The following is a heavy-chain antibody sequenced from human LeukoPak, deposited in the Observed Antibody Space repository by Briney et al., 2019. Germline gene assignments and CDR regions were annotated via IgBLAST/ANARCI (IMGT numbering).Heavy chain of an antibody. Sequence: GGSLRLSCAASGFTFSTYSMNWVRQAPGKGLEWVSSISTSSSYIYYADSAKGRFTISRDNAKNSLYLQMNSLRAEDTAVYYCARDGSAIAAAGTVDYWGQGTLVTVSS. D-gene: IGHD6-13*01. J-gene: IGHJ4*02. CDR1: GFTFSTYS. CDR2: ISTSSSYI. V-gene: IGHV3-21*01. CDR3: ARDGSAIAAAGTVDY.